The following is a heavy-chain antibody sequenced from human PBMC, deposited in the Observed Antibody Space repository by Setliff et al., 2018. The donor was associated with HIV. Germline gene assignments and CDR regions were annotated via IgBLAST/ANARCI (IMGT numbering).Heavy chain of an antibody. CDR2: FYGTGYT. CDR3: ARDFCSSTTCTNWFHP. Sequence: KPSETLSLTCTVSGDFFSSDYYWGWIRQSPGKGLEWIGSFYGTGYTYYNPTLKSRVTMSVDNSKNQFSLNVNSVTAADTAVYYCARDFCSSTTCTNWFHPWGQGTLVTVSS. J-gene: IGHJ5*02. CDR1: GDFFSSDYY. V-gene: IGHV4-38-2*02. D-gene: IGHD2-2*01.